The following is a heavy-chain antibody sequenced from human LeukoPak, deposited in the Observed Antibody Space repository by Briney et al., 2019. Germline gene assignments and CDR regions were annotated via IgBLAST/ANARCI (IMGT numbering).Heavy chain of an antibody. CDR3: ARRAFYGDRFAEYFQH. CDR2: IYYSGST. D-gene: IGHD4-17*01. J-gene: IGHJ1*01. Sequence: SEALSLTCTVSGASISSSTDYWGWIRQPPGKGLEWIANIYYSGSTYYNPSLKSRVTISVDTSKNQFSLKLSSVTAADTAVYFCARRAFYGDRFAEYFQHWGQGTLVTVSS. V-gene: IGHV4-39*01. CDR1: GASISSSTDY.